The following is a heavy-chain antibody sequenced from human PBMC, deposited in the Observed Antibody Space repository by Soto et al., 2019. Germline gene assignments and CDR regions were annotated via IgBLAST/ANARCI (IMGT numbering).Heavy chain of an antibody. V-gene: IGHV3-21*06. CDR2: ISSSTNYI. CDR3: ARESEDLTSNFDY. J-gene: IGHJ4*02. Sequence: PGGSLRLSCAASGSTFTRHSMNWVREAPGKGLEWVSSISSSTNYIYCGDSMKGRFTISRDNGKNSLYLEMNSLRAEDTAVYYCARESEDLTSNFDYWGQGTLVTASS. CDR1: GSTFTRHS.